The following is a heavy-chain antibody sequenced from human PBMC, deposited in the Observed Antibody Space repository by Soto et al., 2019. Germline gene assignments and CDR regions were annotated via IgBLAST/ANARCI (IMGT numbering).Heavy chain of an antibody. CDR1: GFSFSDYS. V-gene: IGHV3-21*06. CDR3: ARARGNDLYSDY. Sequence: GGSLRLSCTASGFSFSDYSFNWVRQAPGQGLEWVSSITHTGTNAYYADSVKGRFTISKDSAHNSLILQMTSLSPVHTAVDHCARARGNDLYSDYCVQRTIVSVSS. J-gene: IGHJ4*02. CDR2: ITHTGTNA. D-gene: IGHD5-12*01.